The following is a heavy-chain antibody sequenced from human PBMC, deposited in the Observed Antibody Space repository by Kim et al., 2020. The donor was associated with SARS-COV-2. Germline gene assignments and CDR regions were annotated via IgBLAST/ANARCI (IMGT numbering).Heavy chain of an antibody. Sequence: LQSRVTLSVDKSKNQLSLKLSSVTAADTAVYYCARGGTIFGVVTRPFDYWGQGTLVTVSS. D-gene: IGHD3-3*01. V-gene: IGHV4-31*02. J-gene: IGHJ4*02. CDR3: ARGGTIFGVVTRPFDY.